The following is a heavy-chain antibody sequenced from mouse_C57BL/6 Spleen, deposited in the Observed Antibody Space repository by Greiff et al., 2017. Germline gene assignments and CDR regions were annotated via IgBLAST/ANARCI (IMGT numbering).Heavy chain of an antibody. CDR1: GFSLSTFGMG. D-gene: IGHD1-1*01. V-gene: IGHV8-8*01. Sequence: QVTLKVSGPGILQPSQTLSLTCSFSGFSLSTFGMGVGWIRQPSGKGLEWLAPIWWDDDKYYNPALKSRLTISKDTSKNQVFLKIANVDTADTATYYCARIVYGSSVPDYAMDYWGQGTSVTVSS. CDR2: IWWDDDK. J-gene: IGHJ4*01. CDR3: ARIVYGSSVPDYAMDY.